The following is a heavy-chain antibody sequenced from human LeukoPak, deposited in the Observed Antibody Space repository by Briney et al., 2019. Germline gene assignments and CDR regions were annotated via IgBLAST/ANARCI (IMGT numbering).Heavy chain of an antibody. Sequence: GASVKVSCKASGYTFTSYGISWVRQAPGQGLEWMGWISAYNGNTNYAQKLQGRVTMTTDTSTSTAYMELRSLRSDDTAVYYCAKSWNYYDSSGDDALDIWGQGTMVTVSS. CDR2: ISAYNGNT. D-gene: IGHD3-22*01. J-gene: IGHJ3*02. CDR1: GYTFTSYG. V-gene: IGHV1-18*01. CDR3: AKSWNYYDSSGDDALDI.